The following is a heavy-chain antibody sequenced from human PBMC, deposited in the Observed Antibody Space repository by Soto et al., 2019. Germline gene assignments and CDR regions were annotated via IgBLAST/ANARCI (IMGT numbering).Heavy chain of an antibody. CDR2: IIHSGST. Sequence: SETLSLTFAVYGGSFSRYCWSWIRQPPGKGLGWSGEIIHSGSTNYNPSPKSRVTISLDTSKNQFSLTLSSVTAEDTAVYYCARGYHCIAGDGRYNWFDPWGQGTLVTVYS. D-gene: IGHD6-13*01. V-gene: IGHV4-34*01. CDR1: GGSFSRYC. CDR3: ARGYHCIAGDGRYNWFDP. J-gene: IGHJ5*02.